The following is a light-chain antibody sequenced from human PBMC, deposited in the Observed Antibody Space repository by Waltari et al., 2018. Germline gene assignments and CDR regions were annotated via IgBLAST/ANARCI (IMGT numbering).Light chain of an antibody. V-gene: IGLV2-8*01. CDR2: EVT. CDR1: SSDIGTYNL. Sequence: QSVLTQPPSASGSPGQSVTISCTGTSSDIGTYNLVSWYQQGPGKAPKLIIYEVTKRPSGVPDRFSGSKSGNTASLTVSGLQADDEADYYCSSYAGSGNVVFGGGTKLTVL. J-gene: IGLJ3*02. CDR3: SSYAGSGNVV.